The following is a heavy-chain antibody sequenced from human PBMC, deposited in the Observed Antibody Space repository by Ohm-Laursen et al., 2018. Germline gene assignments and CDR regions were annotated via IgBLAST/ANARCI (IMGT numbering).Heavy chain of an antibody. CDR3: ARQSGGGRSDFDY. V-gene: IGHV4-59*08. CDR2: IYYNGWT. J-gene: IGHJ4*02. D-gene: IGHD2-15*01. CDR1: IGSISSYY. Sequence: GTLSRTCTVSIGSISSYYWTWIPQPPGKGLEWFGFIYYNGWTNYNPSLKSRLIISEDTSKNLFYQRLSSVTAADTAVYYCARQSGGGRSDFDYWGQGTLVTVSS.